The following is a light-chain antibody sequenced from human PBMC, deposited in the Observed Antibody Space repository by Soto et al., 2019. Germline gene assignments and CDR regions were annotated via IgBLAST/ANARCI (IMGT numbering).Light chain of an antibody. CDR1: SSDVGGYNF. V-gene: IGLV2-14*01. Sequence: QSALTQPASLSGSPGQSIAISCTGTSSDVGGYNFVSWFQQHPGKAPKLLIYDVNSRHSGVSDRCSGSKSGNTASLTISGLQTEYEDDYYCSSYTSSGTMVFGGGTKLTVL. J-gene: IGLJ3*02. CDR2: DVN. CDR3: SSYTSSGTMV.